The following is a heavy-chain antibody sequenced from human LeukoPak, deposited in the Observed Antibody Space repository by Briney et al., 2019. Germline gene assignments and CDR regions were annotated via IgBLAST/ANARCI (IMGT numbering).Heavy chain of an antibody. J-gene: IGHJ5*02. CDR3: ARNYYDFWSGYLYRCWFDP. D-gene: IGHD3-3*01. V-gene: IGHV1-46*01. Sequence: ASVKVSCKASGYTFTSYYMHWVRQAPGQGLEWMGIISPSGGSTSYAQKFQGRVTMTRDTSTSTVYMELSSLRSEDTAVYYCARNYYDFWSGYLYRCWFDPWGQGTLVTVSS. CDR1: GYTFTSYY. CDR2: ISPSGGST.